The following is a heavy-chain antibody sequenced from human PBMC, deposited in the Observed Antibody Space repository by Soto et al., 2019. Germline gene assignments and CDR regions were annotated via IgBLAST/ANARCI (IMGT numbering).Heavy chain of an antibody. CDR3: AKGTPLFTMIVSTFSDY. D-gene: IGHD3-22*01. Sequence: EVQLLESGGGLVQPGGSLRLSCAASGFTFSSYAMSWVRQAPGKGLEWVSAISGSGGSTYYADSVKGRFTISRDNSKNTLYLQMNSLRAEDTAVYYCAKGTPLFTMIVSTFSDYWGQGTLVTVSS. CDR1: GFTFSSYA. V-gene: IGHV3-23*01. J-gene: IGHJ4*02. CDR2: ISGSGGST.